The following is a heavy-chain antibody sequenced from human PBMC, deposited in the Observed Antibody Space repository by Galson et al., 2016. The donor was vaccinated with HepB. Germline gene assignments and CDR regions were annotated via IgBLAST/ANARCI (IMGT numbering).Heavy chain of an antibody. D-gene: IGHD1-1*01. V-gene: IGHV3-23*01. CDR3: AKERLVRRIFDH. CDR2: ISTRRTT. CDR1: GFVFSNFG. J-gene: IGHJ4*02. Sequence: SLRLSCAASGFVFSNFGLSWVRQAPGKGLEWVASISTRRTTYDSDPVQGRFTIPRDNSNNTLYLQMTGLIAEDTAVYYCAKERLVRRIFDHWGQGTLLTVSS.